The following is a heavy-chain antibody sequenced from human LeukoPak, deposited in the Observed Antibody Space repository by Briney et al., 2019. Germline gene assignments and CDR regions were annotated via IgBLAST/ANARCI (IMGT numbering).Heavy chain of an antibody. CDR1: GYTFTSYD. CDR3: ARVRAVAGKGWFDP. J-gene: IGHJ5*02. Sequence: ASVKVSCKASGYTFTSYDINWVRQATGQGLEWMGWMNPNSGNTGYAQKFQDRVTMTTDTSTSTAYMELRSLRSDDTAVYYCARVRAVAGKGWFDPWGQGTLVTVSS. CDR2: MNPNSGNT. V-gene: IGHV1-8*01. D-gene: IGHD6-19*01.